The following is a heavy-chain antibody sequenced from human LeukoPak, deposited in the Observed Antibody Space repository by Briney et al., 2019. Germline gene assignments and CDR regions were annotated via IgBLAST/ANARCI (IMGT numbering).Heavy chain of an antibody. CDR2: IIPIFGTA. CDR1: GGTFSSYA. Sequence: SVNVSCKASGGTFSSYAISWVRQAPGQGLEWMGGIIPIFGTANYAQKFQGSFTITADESTSTAYMELSSLRSEDTAVYYCAESHRTTGTYYYGFDPWGQGTLVTVSS. CDR3: AESHRTTGTYYYGFDP. D-gene: IGHD4-11*01. J-gene: IGHJ5*02. V-gene: IGHV1-69*13.